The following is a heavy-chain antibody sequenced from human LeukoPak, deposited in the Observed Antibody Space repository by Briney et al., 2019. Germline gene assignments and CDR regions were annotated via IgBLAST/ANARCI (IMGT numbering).Heavy chain of an antibody. CDR2: ISSSSSYK. J-gene: IGHJ4*02. D-gene: IGHD1-1*01. Sequence: GGSLRLSCAASGFTFSSYSMNWVRQAPGKGLECVSSISSSSSYKYYADSVKGRFTISRDNAKNSLSLQMNSLRTEDTAVYYCAKVDNWKYGHHDFWGQGTLVTVSS. V-gene: IGHV3-21*04. CDR1: GFTFSSYS. CDR3: AKVDNWKYGHHDF.